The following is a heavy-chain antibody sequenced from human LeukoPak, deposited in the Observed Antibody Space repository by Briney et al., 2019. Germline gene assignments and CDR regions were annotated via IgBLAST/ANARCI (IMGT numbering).Heavy chain of an antibody. V-gene: IGHV3-53*01. Sequence: GGSLRLSCAASGFTVSSNYMSWVRQAPGKGLEWVSVIYSGGSTYYADSVKGRFTISRDNSKNTLYLQMNSLRAEDTAVYYCARVRGIVVVPAAPNWFDPWGQGTLVTVSS. D-gene: IGHD2-2*01. CDR3: ARVRGIVVVPAAPNWFDP. CDR1: GFTVSSNY. J-gene: IGHJ5*02. CDR2: IYSGGST.